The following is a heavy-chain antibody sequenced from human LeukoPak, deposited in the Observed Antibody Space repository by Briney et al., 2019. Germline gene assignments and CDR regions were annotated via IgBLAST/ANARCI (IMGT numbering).Heavy chain of an antibody. J-gene: IGHJ3*01. Sequence: GASVKVSCKASENTFTNYYMHWVRQAPGQGLEWLGLINPNGGRTTYAKNFQGRVTMTRDTSTTTVYLELSSLRSEDTAVYYCARDMSTRVTPISYAIDVWGQGTMVTVSS. D-gene: IGHD4-23*01. V-gene: IGHV1-46*01. CDR1: ENTFTNYY. CDR2: INPNGGRT. CDR3: ARDMSTRVTPISYAIDV.